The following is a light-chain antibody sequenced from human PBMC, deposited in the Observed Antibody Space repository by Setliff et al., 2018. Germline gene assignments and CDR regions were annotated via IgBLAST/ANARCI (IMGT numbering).Light chain of an antibody. CDR1: SSDVGGYNY. J-gene: IGLJ2*01. V-gene: IGLV1-47*01. Sequence: QSVLTQPPSASGSPGQSVTISCTGTSSDVGGYNYVSWYQQLPGTAPKLLIYRNNQRPSGVPDRFSGSKSGTSASLAISGLQSEDEADYYCAAWDDSLNGPVFGGGTKVTVL. CDR3: AAWDDSLNGPV. CDR2: RNN.